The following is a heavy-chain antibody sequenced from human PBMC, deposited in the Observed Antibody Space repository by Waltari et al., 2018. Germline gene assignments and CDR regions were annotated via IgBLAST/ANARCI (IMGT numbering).Heavy chain of an antibody. CDR2: IYTSGST. V-gene: IGHV4-4*07. J-gene: IGHJ4*02. D-gene: IGHD3-22*01. CDR3: ARDVGCGGSGYPFDY. Sequence: AGKGLEWIGRIYTSGSTSYNPALKSRVTMSVDTSKNQFSLKLSSVTAADTAVYYCARDVGCGGSGYPFDYWGQGTLVTVSS.